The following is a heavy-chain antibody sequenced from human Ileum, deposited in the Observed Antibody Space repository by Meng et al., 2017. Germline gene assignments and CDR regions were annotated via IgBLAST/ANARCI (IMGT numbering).Heavy chain of an antibody. CDR2: MSASGNT. D-gene: IGHD5-12*01. Sequence: EVQLLESGGGLGQPGGSLRLSCAAAGFPVSDYGMSWVRQAPGKGLEWVSTMSASGNTFYSDSVTGRFTISRANSKNTLYLQMDSLTVEDSAVYYCAKNWLRVGQTDYWGQGTLVTVSS. CDR3: AKNWLRVGQTDY. CDR1: GFPVSDYG. J-gene: IGHJ4*02. V-gene: IGHV3-23*01.